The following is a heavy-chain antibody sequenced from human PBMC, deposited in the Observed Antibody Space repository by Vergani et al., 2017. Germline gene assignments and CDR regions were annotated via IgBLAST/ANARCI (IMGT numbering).Heavy chain of an antibody. V-gene: IGHV1-69*12. CDR2: IIPIFGTE. CDR3: ARFADYDYGDDPAFF. Sequence: QVQLVQSGAEVKKPGSSVKVSCKASGGTFSSYAISWVRQAPGQGLEWMGGIIPIFGTENYAQKFQGRVKITADESTSTAYMELSSLRSEDTAVYYCARFADYDYGDDPAFFWGQGTLVTVSS. J-gene: IGHJ4*02. CDR1: GGTFSSYA. D-gene: IGHD4-17*01.